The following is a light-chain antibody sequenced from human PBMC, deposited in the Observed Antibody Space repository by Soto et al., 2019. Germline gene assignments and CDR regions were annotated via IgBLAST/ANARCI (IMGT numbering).Light chain of an antibody. J-gene: IGKJ4*01. CDR2: GAS. V-gene: IGKV3-15*01. CDR1: QSVSSN. Sequence: EIVMTQSPATLSVSPGERATLSCRASQSVSSNLAGYQQKPGQAPRLLIYGASTRATGIPARFSGSGSGTEFTLTISSLQSEDFALYYCQQYNKFPSLTFGGGTKVEIK. CDR3: QQYNKFPSLT.